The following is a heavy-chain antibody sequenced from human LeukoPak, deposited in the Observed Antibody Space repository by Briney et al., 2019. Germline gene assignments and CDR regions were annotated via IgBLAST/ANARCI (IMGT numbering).Heavy chain of an antibody. J-gene: IGHJ4*02. CDR1: GGSISSGDYY. Sequence: SETLSLTCTVSGGSISSGDYYWSWIRQPPGKGLEWIGSIYYSGSTYYNPSLKSRVTISVDTSKNQFSLKLSSVTAADTAVYYCASQNYYDSSGLDYWGQGTLVTVSS. D-gene: IGHD3-22*01. V-gene: IGHV4-39*01. CDR3: ASQNYYDSSGLDY. CDR2: IYYSGST.